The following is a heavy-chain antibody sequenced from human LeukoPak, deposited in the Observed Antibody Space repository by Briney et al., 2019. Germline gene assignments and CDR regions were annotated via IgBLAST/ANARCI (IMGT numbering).Heavy chain of an antibody. CDR1: GGSISSYY. V-gene: IGHV4-4*07. D-gene: IGHD3-22*01. J-gene: IGHJ4*02. CDR2: IYTSGST. Sequence: PSETLSLTCTVSGGSISSYYWSWIRQPAGKGLEWIGRIYTSGSTNYNPSLKSRVTISVDTSKNQFSLKLSSVTAADTAVYYCARGNDSSGSRAPRFDYWGQGTLVTVSS. CDR3: ARGNDSSGSRAPRFDY.